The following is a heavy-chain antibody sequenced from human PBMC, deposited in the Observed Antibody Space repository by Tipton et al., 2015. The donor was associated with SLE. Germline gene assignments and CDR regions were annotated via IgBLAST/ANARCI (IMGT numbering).Heavy chain of an antibody. CDR1: GGSISSGSYY. V-gene: IGHV4-61*02. Sequence: TLSLTCTVSGGSISSGSYYWSWIRQPAGKGLEWIGRIYTSGSTNYNPSLKSRVTISVDTSKIQFSLKLSSVTAAATAVYYCARDGGMAADVPAYFDYWGQGTLVTVSS. D-gene: IGHD6-13*01. J-gene: IGHJ4*02. CDR3: ARDGGMAADVPAYFDY. CDR2: IYTSGST.